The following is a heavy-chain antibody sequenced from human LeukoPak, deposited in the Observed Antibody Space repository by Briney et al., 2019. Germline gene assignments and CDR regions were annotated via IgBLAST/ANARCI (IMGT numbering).Heavy chain of an antibody. CDR1: GFTFSSYA. CDR2: ISYDGSNK. V-gene: IGHV3-30-3*01. J-gene: IGHJ4*02. CDR3: ASPQYYYDSSGMY. D-gene: IGHD3-22*01. Sequence: GGSLRLSCAASGFTFSSYAMYWVRQAPGKGLEWVAVISYDGSNKYYADSVKGRFTISRDNSKNTLYLQMNSLRAEDTAVYYCASPQYYYDSSGMYWGQGTLVTVSS.